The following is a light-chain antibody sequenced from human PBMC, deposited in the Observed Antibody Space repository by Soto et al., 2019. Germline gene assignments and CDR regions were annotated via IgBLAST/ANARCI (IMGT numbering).Light chain of an antibody. CDR2: GVS. Sequence: DIVLAQSPGTLSLSPGERATLSCRASQSVSNSYLAWYQQKPGQAPRLLIYGVSSRATGIPDRFSGSGSGTDFTLTITRLEPEDFAVYYCQQYNNWPFTFGPGTKVDIK. V-gene: IGKV3-20*01. CDR1: QSVSNSY. J-gene: IGKJ3*01. CDR3: QQYNNWPFT.